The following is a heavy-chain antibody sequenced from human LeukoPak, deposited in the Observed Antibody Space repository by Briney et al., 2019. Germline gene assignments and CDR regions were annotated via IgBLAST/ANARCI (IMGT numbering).Heavy chain of an antibody. CDR2: IWYDGSNK. J-gene: IGHJ4*02. CDR1: GFTFSNYG. V-gene: IGHV3-33*01. CDR3: ARDKPPPYYYDSSGIFDY. D-gene: IGHD3-22*01. Sequence: GGSLRLSCAASGFTFSNYGMHWVRQAPGKGLEWVAVIWYDGSNKYYADSVKGRFTISRDNSKNTLYLQMNSLRAEDTAVYYCARDKPPPYYYDSSGIFDYWGQGTLVTVSS.